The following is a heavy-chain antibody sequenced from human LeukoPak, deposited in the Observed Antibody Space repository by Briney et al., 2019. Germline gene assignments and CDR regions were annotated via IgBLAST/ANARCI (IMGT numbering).Heavy chain of an antibody. CDR2: INANSGDT. D-gene: IGHD3-22*01. CDR1: GYTFTGYY. Sequence: GASVKVSCKASGYTFTGYYMHWVRQSPGQGPEWMGRINANSGDTVYAQKFQGRVSVTRDTSSTSTSMELGSLRSDDTAVYYCATENHYDSSGYFYGYYNGMDIWGQGTTVTVSS. J-gene: IGHJ6*02. V-gene: IGHV1-2*06. CDR3: ATENHYDSSGYFYGYYNGMDI.